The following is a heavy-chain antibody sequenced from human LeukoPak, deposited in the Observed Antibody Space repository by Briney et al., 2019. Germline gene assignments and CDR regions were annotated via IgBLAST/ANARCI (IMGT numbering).Heavy chain of an antibody. D-gene: IGHD3-10*01. CDR2: IYHSGSA. Sequence: SETLSLTCTVSGYSINSDYYWGWIRQPPGKGLEWIGSIYHSGSASYNPSLKSRVTISVDTSKNQFSLRLSSVTAADTAVYYCARNEYSRGGLGLYYYMDVWGKGTTVTVSS. J-gene: IGHJ6*03. V-gene: IGHV4-38-2*02. CDR1: GYSINSDYY. CDR3: ARNEYSRGGLGLYYYMDV.